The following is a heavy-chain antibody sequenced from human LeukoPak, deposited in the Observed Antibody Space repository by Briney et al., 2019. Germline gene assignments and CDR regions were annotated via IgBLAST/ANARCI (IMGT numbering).Heavy chain of an antibody. CDR1: GYTFTNYG. D-gene: IGHD3-9*01. CDR2: ISGYNGYT. V-gene: IGHV1-18*01. J-gene: IGHJ4*02. CDR3: ASSRTHDILTY. Sequence: ASVKVSCKASGYTFTNYGVSWVRQAPGQGLEWMGWISGYNGYTNYAQKFQFRVTMTTDTSTSTAYMELRSLRSDDTAVYYCASSRTHDILTYWGQGTLVTVSS.